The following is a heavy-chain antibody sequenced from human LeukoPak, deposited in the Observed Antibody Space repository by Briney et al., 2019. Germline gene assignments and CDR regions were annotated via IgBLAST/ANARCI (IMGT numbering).Heavy chain of an antibody. Sequence: PGGSLRLYCAAYGFTFSSNGMDWVRQAQGKGREWGAFIRNDGSNKYYADSVMGRFTISRDNSKNPLYLQMNSLRAEDTAVYYCAKGLGCSSTSCQPRSYYYYYMDVWGKGTTVTVSS. CDR1: GFTFSSNG. D-gene: IGHD2-2*01. CDR2: IRNDGSNK. V-gene: IGHV3-30*02. J-gene: IGHJ6*03. CDR3: AKGLGCSSTSCQPRSYYYYYMDV.